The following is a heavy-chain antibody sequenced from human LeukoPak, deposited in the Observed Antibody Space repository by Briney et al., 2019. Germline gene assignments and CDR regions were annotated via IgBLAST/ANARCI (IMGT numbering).Heavy chain of an antibody. J-gene: IGHJ4*02. CDR2: ISSSSSYI. V-gene: IGHV3-21*01. CDR1: GFTFSTYS. CDR3: ARDQMVSPSGSYDY. Sequence: PGGSLRLSCAASGFTFSTYSMDWVRQAPGKGLEWVSSISSSSSYIYYADSVKGRFTISRDNAKNSLYLQMNSLRAEDTAVYYCARDQMVSPSGSYDYWGQGTLVTVSS. D-gene: IGHD1-26*01.